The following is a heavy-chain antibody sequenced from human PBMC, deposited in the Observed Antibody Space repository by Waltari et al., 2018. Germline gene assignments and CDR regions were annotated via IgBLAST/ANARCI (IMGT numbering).Heavy chain of an antibody. Sequence: QVQLVQSGAEVKKPGSSVKVSCKASGGTFSSYTISWERRAPGNGLEWMGRIIPILGIANYAQKFQGRVTITADKSTSTAYMELSSLRSEDTAVYYCARCEQQLVFGPLRFYGMDVWGQGTTVTVSS. CDR2: IIPILGIA. D-gene: IGHD6-13*01. J-gene: IGHJ6*02. CDR1: GGTFSSYT. V-gene: IGHV1-69*02. CDR3: ARCEQQLVFGPLRFYGMDV.